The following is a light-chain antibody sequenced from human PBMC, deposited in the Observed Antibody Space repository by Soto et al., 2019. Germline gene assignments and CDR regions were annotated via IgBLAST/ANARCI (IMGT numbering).Light chain of an antibody. V-gene: IGKV1-39*01. CDR3: QQSYSTPRT. J-gene: IGKJ2*01. CDR1: QSISSY. CDR2: AAS. Sequence: DIQMTQSPSSLSASVGDRVTITCRASQSISSYLNWYQQKPWKAPKLLIYAASSFQSGVPSRFSGSGSGTDFTLTISSLQPEDFATYYCQQSYSTPRTFGQRTKLEIK.